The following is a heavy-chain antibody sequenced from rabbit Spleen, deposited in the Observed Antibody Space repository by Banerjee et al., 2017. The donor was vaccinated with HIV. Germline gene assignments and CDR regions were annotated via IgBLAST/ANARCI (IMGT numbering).Heavy chain of an antibody. CDR1: GFSFSSRYD. CDR3: ARDAGSGAYIDGYFNL. D-gene: IGHD8-1*01. V-gene: IGHV1S40*01. Sequence: QSVEESGGRLVQPEGSLTLTCTASGFSFSSRYDMCWVRQAPGKGLEWIACIYTGNGNTYYASWAKGRFTISKTSSTTVTLQMTSLTVADTATYFCARDAGSGAYIDGYFNLWGPGTLVTVS. J-gene: IGHJ4*01. CDR2: IYTGNGNT.